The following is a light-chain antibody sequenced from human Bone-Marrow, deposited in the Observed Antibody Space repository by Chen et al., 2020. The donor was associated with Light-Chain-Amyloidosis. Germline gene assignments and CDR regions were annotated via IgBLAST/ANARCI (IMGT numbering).Light chain of an antibody. CDR2: DVN. Sequence: QTALTQPASVSGSPGQSITISCTGTRSDVGAYNYVSWYQQHPGKAPKLIIYDVNNRPSGVSSRFSGSKSGNTASLTISGLQAEDEADYYCSSYSTTSTDVAFGGGTKLIVL. V-gene: IGLV2-14*01. J-gene: IGLJ2*01. CDR3: SSYSTTSTDVA. CDR1: RSDVGAYNY.